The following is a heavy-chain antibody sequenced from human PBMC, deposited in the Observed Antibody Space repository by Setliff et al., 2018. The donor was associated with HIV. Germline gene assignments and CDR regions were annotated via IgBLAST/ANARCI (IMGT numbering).Heavy chain of an antibody. J-gene: IGHJ6*03. CDR1: RFSFSTFW. D-gene: IGHD3-16*01. V-gene: IGHV3-7*03. Sequence: PGGSLRLSCATSRFSFSTFWMTWVRQAPGKGLEWIANINEDGDKKYHAGSVWGRFTISRDNAKNSLFLQMNSLRAEDTAVYYCARERLSELWYYMDVWGKGTTVTVSS. CDR3: ARERLSELWYYMDV. CDR2: INEDGDKK.